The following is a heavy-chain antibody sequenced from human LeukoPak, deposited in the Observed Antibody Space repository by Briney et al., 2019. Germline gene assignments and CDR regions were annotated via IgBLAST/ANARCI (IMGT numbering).Heavy chain of an antibody. CDR1: GYTFTSYA. D-gene: IGHD1-26*01. J-gene: IGHJ3*02. CDR2: INAGNGNT. V-gene: IGHV1-3*03. CDR3: ARELDEYSGSSYNDDAFDI. Sequence: ASVKVSCKASGYTFTSYAMHWVRQAPGQRLEWMGWINAGNGNTKYSQEFQGRVTITRDTSASTAYMELSSLRSEDTAVYYCARELDEYSGSSYNDDAFDIWGQGTMVTVSS.